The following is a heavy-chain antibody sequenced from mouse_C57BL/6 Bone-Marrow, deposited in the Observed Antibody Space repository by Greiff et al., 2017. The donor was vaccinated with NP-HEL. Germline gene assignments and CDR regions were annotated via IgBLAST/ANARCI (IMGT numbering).Heavy chain of an antibody. CDR1: GFNIKDDY. CDR3: TSPIYYGNYDY. J-gene: IGHJ2*01. CDR2: IDPENGDT. V-gene: IGHV14-4*01. Sequence: VQLKQSGAELVRPGASVKLSCTASGFNIKDDYMHWVKQRPEQGLEWIGWIDPENGDTEYASKFQGKATITADTSSNTAYLQLSSLTSEDTAVYYCTSPIYYGNYDYWGQGTTLTVSS. D-gene: IGHD2-1*01.